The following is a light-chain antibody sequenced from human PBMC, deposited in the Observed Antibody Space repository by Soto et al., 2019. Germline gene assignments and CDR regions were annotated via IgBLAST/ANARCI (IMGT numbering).Light chain of an antibody. CDR1: QSVSSY. CDR2: GAS. J-gene: IGKJ1*01. V-gene: IGKV3-15*01. Sequence: EIVLTQSPATLSVSPGERATLSCMASQSVSSYLAWYQQKPVQAPGLLIYGASTRATGIPARFSGSGSGTEFTLTISSLQSEDFAVYYCQQYNNWLWTFGQGTKVDIK. CDR3: QQYNNWLWT.